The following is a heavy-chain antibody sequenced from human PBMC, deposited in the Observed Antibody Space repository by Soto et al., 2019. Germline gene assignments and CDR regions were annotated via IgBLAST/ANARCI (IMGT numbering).Heavy chain of an antibody. J-gene: IGHJ4*02. CDR3: ASIRTTFDY. CDR1: GFTFSSYA. CDR2: ISGSGGST. Sequence: EVQLLESGGGLVQPGGSLKLSCAASGFTFSSYAMSWVRQAPGKGLEWVSAISGSGGSTYYADSVKCHFTISRDNSKNTMPLAMTCLRDEDPAVYYCASIRTTFDYSAQATLVTISS. V-gene: IGHV3-23*01.